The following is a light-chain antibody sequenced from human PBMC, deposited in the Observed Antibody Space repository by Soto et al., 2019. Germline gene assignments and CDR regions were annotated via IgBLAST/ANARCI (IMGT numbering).Light chain of an antibody. CDR2: GNS. Sequence: QSVLTQPPSVSGAPGQWVTISCTGSTSNIGAPYDVHWYQQLPGTAPKLLIYGNSNRPSGVPDRFSGSKSGTSASLAITGLQAEDEADYYCQSYDSALSAYVFGGGTKLTVL. CDR3: QSYDSALSAYV. J-gene: IGLJ7*01. CDR1: TSNIGAPYD. V-gene: IGLV1-40*01.